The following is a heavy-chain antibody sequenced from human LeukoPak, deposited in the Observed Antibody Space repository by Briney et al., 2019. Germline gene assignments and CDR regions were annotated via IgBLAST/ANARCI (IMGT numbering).Heavy chain of an antibody. CDR2: ISGSGGST. Sequence: GGSLRLSCAASGFTFSSYAMSWVRQAPGKGLEWVSAISGSGGSTYYADSVKGRFTISRDKSKNTLYLQMNSLRAEDTAVYYCASWQWLGGAFDIWGQGTVVTVSS. J-gene: IGHJ3*02. D-gene: IGHD6-19*01. CDR3: ASWQWLGGAFDI. V-gene: IGHV3-23*01. CDR1: GFTFSSYA.